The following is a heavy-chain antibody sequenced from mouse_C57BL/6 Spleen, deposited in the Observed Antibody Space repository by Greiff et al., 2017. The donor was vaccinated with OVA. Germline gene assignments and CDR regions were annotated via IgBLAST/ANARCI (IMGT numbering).Heavy chain of an antibody. CDR1: GYAFTNYL. V-gene: IGHV1-54*01. Sequence: QVQLQQSGAELVRPGTSVKVSCKASGYAFTNYLIEWVKQRPGQGLEWIGVINPGSGGTNYNEKFKGKATLTADKSSSTAYMQLSSLTSEDSAVYFCARYGDFDYWGQGTTLTVSS. D-gene: IGHD1-1*01. CDR2: INPGSGGT. J-gene: IGHJ2*01. CDR3: ARYGDFDY.